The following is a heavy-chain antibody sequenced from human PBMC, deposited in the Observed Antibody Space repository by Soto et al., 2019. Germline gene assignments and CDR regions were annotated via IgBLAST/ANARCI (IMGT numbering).Heavy chain of an antibody. J-gene: IGHJ6*02. Sequence: EVQLVESGGGLVQPGGSLRLSCAASGFTFSTYWMTWVRQAPGKGLEWVANINQDGSQKYYVDSVRGRFTISRDNAKNSRYLQMNNLRAEDTAVYCCARAVGGYSYGYYYYYGLDVWGQGTTVTVCS. CDR2: INQDGSQK. V-gene: IGHV3-7*01. CDR3: ARAVGGYSYGYYYYYGLDV. CDR1: GFTFSTYW. D-gene: IGHD5-18*01.